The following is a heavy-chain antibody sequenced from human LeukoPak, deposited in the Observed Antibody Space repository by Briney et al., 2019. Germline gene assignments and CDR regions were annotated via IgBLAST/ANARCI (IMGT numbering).Heavy chain of an antibody. CDR2: IYISGST. V-gene: IGHV4-4*07. Sequence: SETLSLTCTVSGGSLSPYYWSWIRQPAGKGLEWIGRIYISGSTNYNPSLKSRVTMSVDTSKNQFSLKLSSVTAADTAVYYCAGDRGTWNDDGFDYWGQGTLVTVSS. CDR3: AGDRGTWNDDGFDY. CDR1: GGSLSPYY. J-gene: IGHJ4*02. D-gene: IGHD1-1*01.